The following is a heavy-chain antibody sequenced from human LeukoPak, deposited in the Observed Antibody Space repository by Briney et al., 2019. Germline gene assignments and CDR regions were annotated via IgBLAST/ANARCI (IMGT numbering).Heavy chain of an antibody. Sequence: GGSLRLSCTASGYTFSSYAMTWVRQAPGKGLEWVSAKGGSGGNTYYADSVKGRFAASRDNSKNTLYLQMNSLGAEDTAVYYCARGRSGYGPFDAFDIWGQGTWVTVS. D-gene: IGHD3-22*01. CDR1: GYTFSSYA. CDR2: KGGSGGNT. V-gene: IGHV3-23*01. CDR3: ARGRSGYGPFDAFDI. J-gene: IGHJ3*02.